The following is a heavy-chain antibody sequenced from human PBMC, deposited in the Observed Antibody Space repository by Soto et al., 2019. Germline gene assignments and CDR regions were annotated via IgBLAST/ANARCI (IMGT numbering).Heavy chain of an antibody. CDR2: IYSGGST. J-gene: IGHJ3*02. D-gene: IGHD3-9*01. V-gene: IGHV3-66*01. CDR3: ASPYYDILTCYPHDAFDI. Sequence: GGSLRLSCAASGFTVSSNYMSWVRQAPGKGLEWVSVIYSGGSTYYADSVKGRFTISRDNSKNTLYLQMNSLRAEDTAVYYCASPYYDILTCYPHDAFDIWGQGTMVTVS. CDR1: GFTVSSNY.